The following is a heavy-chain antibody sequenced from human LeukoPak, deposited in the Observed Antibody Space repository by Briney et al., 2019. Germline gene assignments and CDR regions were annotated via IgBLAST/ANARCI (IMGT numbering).Heavy chain of an antibody. J-gene: IGHJ6*03. CDR1: GDSISSDDYY. CDR2: IYYSGST. Sequence: SETLSLTCTVSGDSISSDDYYWSWIRQPPGKGLEWIGYIYYSGSTNYNPSLKSRVTISVDTSKNQFSLKLSSVTAADTAVYYCARTRYYYYMDVWGKGTTVTISS. V-gene: IGHV4-61*08. CDR3: ARTRYYYYMDV.